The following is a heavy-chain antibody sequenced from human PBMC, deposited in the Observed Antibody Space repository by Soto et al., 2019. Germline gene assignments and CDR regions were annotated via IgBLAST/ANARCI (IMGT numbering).Heavy chain of an antibody. Sequence: GGSLRLSCAASGFTFSSYAMSWVRQAPGKGLEWVSAISGSGGSTYYADSVKGRFTISRDNSKNTLYLQMNSLRAEDTAVYYCAKDHHRTIVVVITTYFDYWGQGTLVTVSS. CDR3: AKDHHRTIVVVITTYFDY. V-gene: IGHV3-23*01. CDR2: ISGSGGST. D-gene: IGHD3-22*01. J-gene: IGHJ4*02. CDR1: GFTFSSYA.